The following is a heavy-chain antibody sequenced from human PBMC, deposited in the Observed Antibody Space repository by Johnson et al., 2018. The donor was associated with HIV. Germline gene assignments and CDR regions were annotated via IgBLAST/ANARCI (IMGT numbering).Heavy chain of an antibody. V-gene: IGHV3-33*06. CDR2: IWYDGSNK. CDR1: GFTFSSYG. J-gene: IGHJ3*02. D-gene: IGHD1-26*01. CDR3: AKDDLGASGAFDI. Sequence: QVQLVESGGGVVQPGRSLRLSCAASGFTFSSYGMHWVRQAPGKGLEWVAVIWYDGSNKYYADSVKGRFTISRDNSNNTLYLQMNSLRAEDTAVYYCAKDDLGASGAFDIWGQGTIVTVSS.